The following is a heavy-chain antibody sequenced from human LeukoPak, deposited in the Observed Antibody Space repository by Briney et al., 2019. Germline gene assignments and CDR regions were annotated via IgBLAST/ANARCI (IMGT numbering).Heavy chain of an antibody. CDR1: GFTFSGSA. CDR3: TRDSGTYNWFDP. CDR2: IDKKDKGYATAT. Sequence: PGGSLQLSCAASGFTFSGSAIHWVRQSSGKGLEWVGQIDKKDKGYATATAYAASVKGRFTISRDDSISTAYLQMKSLKTEDTALYYCTRDSGTYNWFDPWGQGTLVTVSS. J-gene: IGHJ5*02. D-gene: IGHD1-26*01. V-gene: IGHV3-73*01.